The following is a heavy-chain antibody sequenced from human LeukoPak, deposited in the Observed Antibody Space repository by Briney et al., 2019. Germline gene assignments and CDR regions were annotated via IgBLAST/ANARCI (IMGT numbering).Heavy chain of an antibody. CDR3: AKDLDLYYYDSSGYERAFDI. V-gene: IGHV3-23*01. CDR1: GFTFSSYA. D-gene: IGHD3-22*01. J-gene: IGHJ3*02. CDR2: ISGSGGST. Sequence: GGSLRLSCAASGFTFSSYAMSWVRQAPGKGLGWVSAISGSGGSTYYADSVKGRFTISRDNSKNTLYLQMNSLRAEDTAVYYCAKDLDLYYYDSSGYERAFDIWGQGTMVTVSS.